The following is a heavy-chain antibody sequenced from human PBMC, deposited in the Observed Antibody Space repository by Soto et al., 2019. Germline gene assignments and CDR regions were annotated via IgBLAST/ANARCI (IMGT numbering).Heavy chain of an antibody. V-gene: IGHV4-34*01. CDR2: INHSGST. Sequence: LSLTCAVYGGSFSGYYWSWIRQPPGKGLEWIGEINHSGSTNYNPSLKSRVTISVDTSKNQFSLKLSSVTAADTAVYYCARGPCSSTSCYRVRSNWFDPWGQGTLVTVSS. CDR3: ARGPCSSTSCYRVRSNWFDP. D-gene: IGHD2-2*01. J-gene: IGHJ5*02. CDR1: GGSFSGYY.